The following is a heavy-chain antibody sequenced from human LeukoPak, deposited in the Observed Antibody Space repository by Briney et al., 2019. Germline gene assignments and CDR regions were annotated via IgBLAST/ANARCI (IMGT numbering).Heavy chain of an antibody. J-gene: IGHJ3*02. CDR3: AGLTYYYDSSGDSDAFDI. Sequence: GGSLRLSCAASGFTVSSNYMSWVRQAPGKGLEWVSVIYSGGSTYYADSVKGRFTISRDNSKNTLYIQMNSLRAEDTAVYYCAGLTYYYDSSGDSDAFDIWGQGTMVTVSS. V-gene: IGHV3-66*02. CDR2: IYSGGST. D-gene: IGHD3-22*01. CDR1: GFTVSSNY.